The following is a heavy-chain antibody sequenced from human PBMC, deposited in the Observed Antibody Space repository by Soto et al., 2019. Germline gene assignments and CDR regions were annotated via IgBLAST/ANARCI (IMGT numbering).Heavy chain of an antibody. D-gene: IGHD3-22*01. CDR1: GGSISSGDSY. CDR3: ARAAKTYYYDSSGYYYTFDI. V-gene: IGHV4-30-4*01. Sequence: QVQLQESGPGLVKPSQTLSLTCTVSGGSISSGDSYWSWIRQPPGRGLEWIGYIYCSGSTYYTPSRKSRVTIPVDTSKNQLSLKLSSVTAADTAVYYCARAAKTYYYDSSGYYYTFDIWGQGTMVTVSS. CDR2: IYCSGST. J-gene: IGHJ3*02.